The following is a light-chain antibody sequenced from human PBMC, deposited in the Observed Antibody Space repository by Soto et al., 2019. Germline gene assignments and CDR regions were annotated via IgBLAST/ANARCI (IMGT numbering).Light chain of an antibody. J-gene: IGKJ4*01. CDR2: VAS. V-gene: IGKV3-20*01. CDR1: QSVSSSY. Sequence: EIELTQSPGTLSLSPGERATLSCRASQSVSSSYLAWYQQKPGQAPRLLIYVASSRATVIPDRFSGSGSGTEFNRTISRLEPEDLAVYYCQQYGSSPFTFGGGTKVELK. CDR3: QQYGSSPFT.